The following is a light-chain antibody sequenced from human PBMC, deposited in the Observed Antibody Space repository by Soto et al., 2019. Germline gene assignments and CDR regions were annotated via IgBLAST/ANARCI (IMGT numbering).Light chain of an antibody. Sequence: DMQMTQSPSSLCASVGDRVTVSCRASQSISTYLNWFQQRPGEAPKLLIYAASSLHDGVPSRFSGSGSGTDFTLTISRLQPEDFATYYCQQSYSGPRTFGQGTKVDIK. V-gene: IGKV1-39*01. J-gene: IGKJ1*01. CDR1: QSISTY. CDR2: AAS. CDR3: QQSYSGPRT.